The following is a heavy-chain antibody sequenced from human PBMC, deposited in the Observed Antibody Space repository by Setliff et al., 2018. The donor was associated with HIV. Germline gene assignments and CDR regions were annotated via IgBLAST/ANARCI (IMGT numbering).Heavy chain of an antibody. CDR2: IDNSGNT. CDR3: ARPTPSVGYISEH. D-gene: IGHD5-12*01. CDR1: GVSISAYF. J-gene: IGHJ4*02. Sequence: SETLSLTCAVSGVSISAYFWSWIRQSPEKGLEWIGYIDNSGNTNYSPSLKSRITISRDTSKNQFSLKLNSVTAADAAVYYCARPTPSVGYISEHWGQGTLVTVSS. V-gene: IGHV4-59*01.